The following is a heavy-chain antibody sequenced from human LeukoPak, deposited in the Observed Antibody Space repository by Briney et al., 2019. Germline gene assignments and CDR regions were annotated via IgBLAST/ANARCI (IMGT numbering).Heavy chain of an antibody. V-gene: IGHV3-23*01. J-gene: IGHJ4*02. CDR2: ITGGGSGI. CDR1: GFAFSNYA. Sequence: VGSLRLSCAASGFAFSNYAMSWVREAPGKELEWVSAITGGGSGIYYADSMKSRFTISRDNSKNTLYLQINSLRAEDTAVYYCSKWGDYDVLTGYYVSDYWGQGTLVTVSS. CDR3: SKWGDYDVLTGYYVSDY. D-gene: IGHD3-9*01.